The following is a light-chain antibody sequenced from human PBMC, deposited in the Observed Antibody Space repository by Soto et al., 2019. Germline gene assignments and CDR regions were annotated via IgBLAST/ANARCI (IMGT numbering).Light chain of an antibody. V-gene: IGKV3-15*01. CDR2: GAS. J-gene: IGKJ1*01. CDR3: QKYNNWPPWT. Sequence: EIVMTQSPATLSVSPGERATLSCRAGQSVSSNLAWYQQKPGQAPRLLIYGASTRATGIPARFSGSGSGTEFTLTISSLQSEDFAVYYCQKYNNWPPWTFGQGTKVEIE. CDR1: QSVSSN.